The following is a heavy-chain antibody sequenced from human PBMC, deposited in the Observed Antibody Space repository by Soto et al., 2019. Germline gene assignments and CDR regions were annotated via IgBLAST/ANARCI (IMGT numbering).Heavy chain of an antibody. CDR1: GGSFSGYY. J-gene: IGHJ4*02. CDR3: ARHHVRGRTIAGAAEF. CDR2: INHSGNT. Sequence: PSETLSLTCAVYGGSFSGYYWSWIRQPPGKGLEWIGEINHSGNTNYNPSLKSRVTISVDTSKNQLFLNLSSVTAADTAMYYCARHHVRGRTIAGAAEFWGQGTRVTVSA. V-gene: IGHV4-34*01. D-gene: IGHD6-13*01.